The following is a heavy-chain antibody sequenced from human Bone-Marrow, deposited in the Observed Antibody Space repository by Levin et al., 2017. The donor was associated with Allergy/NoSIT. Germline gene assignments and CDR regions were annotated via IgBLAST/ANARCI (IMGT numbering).Heavy chain of an antibody. CDR1: GYSIGSSHY. Sequence: SETLSLTCTVSGYSIGSSHYWGWMRQPPGKGLEYIGSIHHSGSTTSNPALKNRVTISIDTSKNQFFLKVNSVTATDTAVYYCAGDRNNHYHKKYWGQGTLVTVSS. V-gene: IGHV4-38-2*02. CDR3: AGDRNNHYHKKY. CDR2: IHHSGST. J-gene: IGHJ4*02. D-gene: IGHD1/OR15-1a*01.